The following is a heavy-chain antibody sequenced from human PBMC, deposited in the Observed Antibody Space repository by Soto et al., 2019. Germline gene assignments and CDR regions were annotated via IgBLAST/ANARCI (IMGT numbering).Heavy chain of an antibody. J-gene: IGHJ4*02. V-gene: IGHV4-59*01. D-gene: IGHD4-4*01. CDR1: GGSITRYY. Sequence: GPGPTSASETLSLTCTVSGGSITRYYWSWIRQSPGKGLEWIGYIHNSESTNYNPSLQGRVTISVDTSKSQFSMRLTSVIVADMAVYYFTYADSTAPLDYWGQGTLFTVS. CDR2: IHNSEST. CDR3: TYADSTAPLDY.